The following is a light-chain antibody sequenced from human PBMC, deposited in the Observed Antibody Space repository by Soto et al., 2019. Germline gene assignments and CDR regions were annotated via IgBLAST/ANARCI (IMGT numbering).Light chain of an antibody. CDR3: DQYYSLTPPWT. V-gene: IGKV4-1*01. CDR2: WAS. J-gene: IGKJ1*01. CDR1: QSLLYSANKKNY. Sequence: DIVMTQSPDSLAVALGETAIINCKSSQSLLYSANKKNYLAWYQQKPGQPPKLLFYWASTRESGVPDRFNGGGSGTDFTLTISSLQAEDVAVYYCDQYYSLTPPWTFGQGTKVEV.